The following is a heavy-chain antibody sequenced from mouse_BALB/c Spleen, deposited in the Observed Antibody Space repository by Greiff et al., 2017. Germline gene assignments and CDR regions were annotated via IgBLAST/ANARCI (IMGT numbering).Heavy chain of an antibody. V-gene: IGHV5-6-5*01. CDR3: ARGDRYDGFAY. J-gene: IGHJ3*01. Sequence: DVMLVESGGGLVKPGGSLKLSCAASGFTFSSYAMSWVRQTPEKRLEWVASISSGGSTYYPDSVKGRFTISRDNARNILYLQMSSLRSEDTAMYYCARGDRYDGFAYWGQGTLVTVSA. CDR2: ISSGGST. D-gene: IGHD2-14*01. CDR1: GFTFSSYA.